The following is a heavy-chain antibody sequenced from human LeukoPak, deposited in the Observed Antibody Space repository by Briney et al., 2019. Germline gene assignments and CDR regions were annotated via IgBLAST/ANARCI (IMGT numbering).Heavy chain of an antibody. D-gene: IGHD4-4*01. CDR2: INPNSGGT. CDR3: ARDLTYSNYHGY. CDR1: GYTFTGYY. J-gene: IGHJ4*02. V-gene: IGHV1-2*02. Sequence: ASVKVSCKASGYTFTGYYMHWVRQAPGQGLEWMGWINPNSGGTNYAQKFQGRVTMTRDTSISTAYMELSRLRSDDTAVYYCARDLTYSNYHGYWGQGTLVTVSS.